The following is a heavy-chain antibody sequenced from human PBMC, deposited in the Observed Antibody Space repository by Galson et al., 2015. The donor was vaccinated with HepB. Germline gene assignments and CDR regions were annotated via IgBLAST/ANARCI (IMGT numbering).Heavy chain of an antibody. CDR2: ISGSAGST. CDR3: AKLTRQYYHDSSAN. Sequence: SLRLSCAASGFTFDNYVMSWVRQAPGKGLEWLSAISGSAGSTYYADSLKGRFTISRDNSKNTLYLQMNSLRAEDTAVYYCAKLTRQYYHDSSANWGQGTLVTVSS. V-gene: IGHV3-23*01. CDR1: GFTFDNYV. J-gene: IGHJ4*02. D-gene: IGHD3-22*01.